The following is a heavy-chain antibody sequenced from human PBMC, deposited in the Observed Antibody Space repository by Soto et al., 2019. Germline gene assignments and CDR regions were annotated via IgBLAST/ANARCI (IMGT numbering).Heavy chain of an antibody. CDR1: GGSVSSSSYY. CDR2: VYYSGST. D-gene: IGHD3-9*01. J-gene: IGHJ4*02. V-gene: IGHV4-39*01. Sequence: SETLSLTWTVSGGSVSSSSYYWGWVRQPPGKGLEWIGSVYYSGSTYYNPSLESRVTISVDKSKNQFSLKLMSLSAADTAVYYCGRLEGLATISYYFDYWGQGALVTVSS. CDR3: GRLEGLATISYYFDY.